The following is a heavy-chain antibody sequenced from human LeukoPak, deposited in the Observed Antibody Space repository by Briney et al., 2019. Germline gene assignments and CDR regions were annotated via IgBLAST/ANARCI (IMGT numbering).Heavy chain of an antibody. CDR3: VKGYSGSFYVGSYADY. CDR2: ISSNGGST. V-gene: IGHV3-64D*06. J-gene: IGHJ4*02. CDR1: GFTFSSYA. D-gene: IGHD1-26*01. Sequence: GGSLRLSCSASGFTFSSYAMHWVRQAPGKGLEYVSAISSNGGSTYYADSVQGRFTISRDNFKNTLYLQMSSLRPEDTAVYYRVKGYSGSFYVGSYADYWGQGTLVTVSS.